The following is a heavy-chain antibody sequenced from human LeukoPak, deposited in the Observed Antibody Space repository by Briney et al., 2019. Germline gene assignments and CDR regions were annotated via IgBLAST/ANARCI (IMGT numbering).Heavy chain of an antibody. V-gene: IGHV3-23*01. CDR2: ISDSGGNT. CDR3: AKDTKWFGGGFDY. D-gene: IGHD3-10*01. Sequence: PGGSLRLSCAASGFTFSSYAMSWVRQAPGKGLEWGSGISDSGGNTYYADSVKGRSTISGDNSNNTGYLHMNSLRAEDTAVYHCAKDTKWFGGGFDYWGQEAMVTVSS. J-gene: IGHJ4*02. CDR1: GFTFSSYA.